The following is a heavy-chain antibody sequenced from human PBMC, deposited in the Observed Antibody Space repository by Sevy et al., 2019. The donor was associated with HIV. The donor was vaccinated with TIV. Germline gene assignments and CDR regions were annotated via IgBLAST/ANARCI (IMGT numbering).Heavy chain of an antibody. V-gene: IGHV3-23*01. CDR3: AGERYDSSGSFDAFDI. CDR2: IFRNFRGVDVT. CDR1: GFTFSTYA. D-gene: IGHD3-22*01. J-gene: IGHJ3*02. Sequence: GGSLRLSCTTSGFTFSTYAMTWVRQAPGKGLEWVSTIFRNFRGVDVTYYADSVKGPFTISRDRSRNTLYLQMNSLRAEVTAIYYSAGERYDSSGSFDAFDIWGQGTMVTVSS.